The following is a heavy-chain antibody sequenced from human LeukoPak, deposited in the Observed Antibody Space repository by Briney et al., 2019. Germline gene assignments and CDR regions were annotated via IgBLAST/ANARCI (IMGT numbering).Heavy chain of an antibody. J-gene: IGHJ4*02. Sequence: GGSLRLSCAASGFTFSSYSMNWVRQAPGEGLEWVSSISSSSSYVYYADSVKGRFTISRDNAKNSLYLQMNSLRAEDTAVYYCARERGRIAARPDLDYWGQGTLVTVSS. CDR3: ARERGRIAARPDLDY. CDR2: ISSSSSYV. CDR1: GFTFSSYS. D-gene: IGHD6-6*01. V-gene: IGHV3-21*01.